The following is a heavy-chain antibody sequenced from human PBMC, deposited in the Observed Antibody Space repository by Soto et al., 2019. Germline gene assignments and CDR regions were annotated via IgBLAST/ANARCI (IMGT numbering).Heavy chain of an antibody. CDR1: GGSISSPNFY. CDR2: IYYSGST. J-gene: IGHJ6*02. Sequence: LSLTCTVSGGSISSPNFYWSWIRQHPGKGLEWIGYIYYSGSTYYNPSLKSRVTISVDTSKNQFSLKLSSVTAADTAVYYCARDDGHYDILTGYNYYYGMDVWGQGTTVTVSS. D-gene: IGHD3-9*01. CDR3: ARDDGHYDILTGYNYYYGMDV. V-gene: IGHV4-30-4*08.